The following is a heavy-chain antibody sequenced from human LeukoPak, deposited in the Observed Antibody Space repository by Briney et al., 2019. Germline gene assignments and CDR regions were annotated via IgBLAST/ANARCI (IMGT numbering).Heavy chain of an antibody. J-gene: IGHJ4*02. V-gene: IGHV4-59*01. D-gene: IGHD6-19*01. CDR3: ARESSGWYHDFDY. CDR2: IYYSGST. Sequence: SETLSLTCTVSGGSISSYYWSWIRQPPGKGLEWVGYIYYSGSTNYNPSLKSRVTISVDTSKNQFSLKLSSVTAADTAVYYCARESSGWYHDFDYWGQGTLVTVSS. CDR1: GGSISSYY.